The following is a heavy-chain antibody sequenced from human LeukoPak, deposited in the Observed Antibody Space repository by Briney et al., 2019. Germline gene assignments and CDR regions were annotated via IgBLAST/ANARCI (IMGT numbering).Heavy chain of an antibody. CDR2: MNPNSGNT. D-gene: IGHD3-22*01. J-gene: IGHJ4*02. CDR1: GYTFTSYD. V-gene: IGHV1-8*03. CDR3: ARAIKHYYDSSGYQVDY. Sequence: GASVKVSCKASGYTFTSYDINWVRQATGQGLEWMGWMNPNSGNTGYAQKFQGRVTITRNTSISTAYMELSSLRSEGTAVYYCARAIKHYYDSSGYQVDYWGQGTLVTVSS.